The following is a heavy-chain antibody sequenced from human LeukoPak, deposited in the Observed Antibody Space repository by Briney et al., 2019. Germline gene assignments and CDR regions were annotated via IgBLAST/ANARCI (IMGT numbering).Heavy chain of an antibody. CDR3: ARHGDPNWFDS. CDR1: GGSIISNIYY. V-gene: IGHV4-39*01. D-gene: IGHD4-17*01. Sequence: SETLSLTCTVSGGSIISNIYYWAWIRQPPGKGLEWIGSAYYGGSTYYNPSLRSRFTIYVDTSNNEFSLRLSSVTAADTALYFCARHGDPNWFDSWGQGTLVTVSS. CDR2: AYYGGST. J-gene: IGHJ5*01.